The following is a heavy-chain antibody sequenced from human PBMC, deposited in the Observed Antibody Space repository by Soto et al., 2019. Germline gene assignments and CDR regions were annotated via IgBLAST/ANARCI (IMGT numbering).Heavy chain of an antibody. Sequence: TSETLSLTCTVPGGSISSSSYYWGWIRQPPGKGLEWIGSIYYSGSTYYNPSLKSRVTISVDTSKNQFSLKLSSVTAADTAVYYCARLGYSGYYYYYYYMDVWGKGTTVTVSS. CDR1: GGSISSSSYY. J-gene: IGHJ6*03. CDR3: ARLGYSGYYYYYYYMDV. CDR2: IYYSGST. D-gene: IGHD3-22*01. V-gene: IGHV4-39*01.